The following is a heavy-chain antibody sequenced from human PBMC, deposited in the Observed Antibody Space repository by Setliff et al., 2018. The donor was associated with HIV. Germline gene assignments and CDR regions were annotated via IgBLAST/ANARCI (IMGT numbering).Heavy chain of an antibody. CDR1: EYTFTDYF. D-gene: IGHD7-27*01. Sequence: ASVKVSGKASEYTFTDYFIHWVRQAPGQGLEWMGWISPYNGNTKIPQRCRDRVTMTTDTSMNTAYLEFAGLRSDDTAVHYCARQLSNSLDLRGQGTQVTVSS. J-gene: IGHJ5*02. CDR3: ARQLSNSLDL. V-gene: IGHV1-2*02. CDR2: ISPYNGNT.